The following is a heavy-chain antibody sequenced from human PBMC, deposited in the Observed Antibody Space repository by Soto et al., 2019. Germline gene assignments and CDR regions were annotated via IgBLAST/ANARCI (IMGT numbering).Heavy chain of an antibody. Sequence: EAQLVESGGGLVQPGGSLRLSCAFSGFSFDEHAMHWVRQAPGKGLEWVAGLLWHGDRPGYADSVKGRFTISRESAKDVLYLQMNSLRTEDTALYYCGKDLTPGGLESWGQGTLVTVSS. CDR3: GKDLTPGGLES. J-gene: IGHJ4*02. D-gene: IGHD2-15*01. CDR1: GFSFDEHA. V-gene: IGHV3-9*01. CDR2: LLWHGDRP.